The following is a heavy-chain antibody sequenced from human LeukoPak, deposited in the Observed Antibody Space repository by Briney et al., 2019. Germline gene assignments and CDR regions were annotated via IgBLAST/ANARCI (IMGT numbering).Heavy chain of an antibody. V-gene: IGHV4-39*01. CDR3: ARVDIVVVPSASFDY. CDR1: GGSISSSSYY. Sequence: SETLSLTCTVPGGSISSSSYYWGWIRQPPGKGLEWIGSIYYSGITYYNPSLKSRVTIPVDTSKNQFSLKLSSVTAADTAVYYCARVDIVVVPSASFDYWGQGTLVTVSS. CDR2: IYYSGIT. J-gene: IGHJ4*02. D-gene: IGHD2-2*01.